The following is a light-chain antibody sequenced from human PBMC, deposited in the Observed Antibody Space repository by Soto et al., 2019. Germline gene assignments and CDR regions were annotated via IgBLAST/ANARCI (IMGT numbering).Light chain of an antibody. CDR1: LSVSFSY. V-gene: IGKV3-20*01. Sequence: NVLTQSPGTLSLSPWERATLSCRATLSVSFSYLAWYQQKPGQAPRLLIYGASSRATGIPYRFRGSGSGIDFTLTISRLEPEDFAVYYCQQYGSSPLAFGGGTKGEIK. CDR2: GAS. J-gene: IGKJ4*01. CDR3: QQYGSSPLA.